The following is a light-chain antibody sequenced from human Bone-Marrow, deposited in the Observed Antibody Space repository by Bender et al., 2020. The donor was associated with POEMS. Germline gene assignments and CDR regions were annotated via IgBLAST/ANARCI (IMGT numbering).Light chain of an antibody. Sequence: QSALTQPASVSGSPGQPITISCTGTSSDVGGYNYVSWYQLHPGKAPKLLIYEVSNRPTGVSNHFSGSKSGNTASLTISGLLAEDEADYYCSSYTSSSTLVFGGGTKVTVL. J-gene: IGLJ2*01. CDR1: SSDVGGYNY. V-gene: IGLV2-14*01. CDR2: EVS. CDR3: SSYTSSSTLV.